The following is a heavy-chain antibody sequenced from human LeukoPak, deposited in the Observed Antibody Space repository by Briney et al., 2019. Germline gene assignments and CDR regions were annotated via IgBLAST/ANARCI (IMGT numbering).Heavy chain of an antibody. D-gene: IGHD3-22*01. CDR3: ASSSAYYYFDY. CDR2: IHYSGST. J-gene: IGHJ4*02. Sequence: SETLSLTCTVSGASISSHYWSWIRQPPGKGLEWIGYIHYSGSTNYNPSLKSRVTISVDTSKNQFSLKVSSVTAADTAVYYCASSSAYYYFDYWGQGTLVTVSS. CDR1: GASISSHY. V-gene: IGHV4-59*08.